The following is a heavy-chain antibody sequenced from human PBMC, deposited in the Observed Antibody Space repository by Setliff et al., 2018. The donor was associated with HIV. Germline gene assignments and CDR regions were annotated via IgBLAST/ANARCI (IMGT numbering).Heavy chain of an antibody. J-gene: IGHJ4*02. CDR1: GFTFSSYA. V-gene: IGHV3-23*01. D-gene: IGHD3-22*01. CDR2: ISGGGSST. CDR3: TRDSYFYDGSDYHYRHFDD. Sequence: PGGSLRLSCAASGFTFSSYAMSWVRQAPGKGLEWVSGISGGGSSTYYADSVKGRLTISRDISKNTLYLQMNGLRAEDTAIYYCTRDSYFYDGSDYHYRHFDDWGQGTLVTVSS.